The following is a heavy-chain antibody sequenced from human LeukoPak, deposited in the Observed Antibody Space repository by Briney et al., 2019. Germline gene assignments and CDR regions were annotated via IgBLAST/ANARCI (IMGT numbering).Heavy chain of an antibody. V-gene: IGHV1-69*04. CDR3: ARDHYYGSGSYYTSSHFDY. J-gene: IGHJ4*02. Sequence: GASVKVSCKASGGTFSSYAISWVRQAPGQGLEWMGRIIPILGIANCAQKFQGRVTITADKSTSTAYMELSSLRSEDTAVYYCARDHYYGSGSYYTSSHFDYWGQGTLVTVSS. CDR2: IIPILGIA. D-gene: IGHD3-10*01. CDR1: GGTFSSYA.